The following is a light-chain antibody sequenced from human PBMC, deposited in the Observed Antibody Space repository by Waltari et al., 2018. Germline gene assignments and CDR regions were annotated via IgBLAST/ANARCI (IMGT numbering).Light chain of an antibody. CDR3: CSYTNTHVV. Sequence: QSALTQPASVSGSPGQSITISCPGTSSDVGSNNLVSWYQQHPGQAPNLIIYEATKRTSGVSNRFSGSKSGNTASLTISGLQAEDEGDYYCCSYTNTHVVFGGGTKLTVL. V-gene: IGLV2-14*02. CDR1: SSDVGSNNL. J-gene: IGLJ2*01. CDR2: EAT.